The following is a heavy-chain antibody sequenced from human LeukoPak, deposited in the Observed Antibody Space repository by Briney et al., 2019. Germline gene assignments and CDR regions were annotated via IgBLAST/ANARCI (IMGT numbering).Heavy chain of an antibody. CDR1: GGSSSGYY. D-gene: IGHD6-6*01. Sequence: SETPSLTCAVYGGSSSGYYWSWIRQPPGKGLEWIGEINDSGSTNYNPSLTSRVTISVDTSKNQFSLKVKSVTAADTAVYYCARKLGTGSSAGVIDYWGQRTLVTVSS. V-gene: IGHV4-34*01. J-gene: IGHJ4*02. CDR2: INDSGST. CDR3: ARKLGTGSSAGVIDY.